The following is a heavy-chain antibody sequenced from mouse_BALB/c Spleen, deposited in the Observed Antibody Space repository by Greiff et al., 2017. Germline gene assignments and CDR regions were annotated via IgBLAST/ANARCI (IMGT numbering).Heavy chain of an antibody. CDR2: ISDGGSYT. J-gene: IGHJ2*01. CDR3: ARDLLFDY. D-gene: IGHD2-1*01. V-gene: IGHV5-4*02. Sequence: EVKLMESGGGLVKPGGSLKLSCAASGFTFSDYYMYWVCQTPEQRLEWVATISDGGSYTYYPDSVKGRFTISRDNAKNKLYLQMSSLKSEDTAMYYCARDLLFDYWGQGTTLTVSA. CDR1: GFTFSDYY.